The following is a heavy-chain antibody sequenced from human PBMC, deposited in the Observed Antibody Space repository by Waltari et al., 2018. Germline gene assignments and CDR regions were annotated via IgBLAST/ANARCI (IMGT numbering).Heavy chain of an antibody. V-gene: IGHV4-39*01. CDR1: GGSISISSYY. CDR3: ATPSIAAAGDFDY. CDR2: IYYSGST. D-gene: IGHD6-13*01. Sequence: QLQLQESGPGLVKPSETLSLTCTVSGGSISISSYYWGWIRQPPGTGLAWIGSIYYSGSTYYNPSLKRRVTISVDTSKNQFSLKLSSVTAADTAVYYCATPSIAAAGDFDYWGQGTLVTVSS. J-gene: IGHJ4*02.